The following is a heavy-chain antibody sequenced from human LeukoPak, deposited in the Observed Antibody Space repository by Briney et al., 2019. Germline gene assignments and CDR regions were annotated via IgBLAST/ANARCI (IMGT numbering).Heavy chain of an antibody. V-gene: IGHV1-69*05. CDR2: IIPIFGTA. CDR1: GGTFSSYA. J-gene: IGHJ4*02. D-gene: IGHD3-22*01. Sequence: SVKVSCKASGGTFSSYAISWVRQAPGQGLEWMGGIIPIFGTANYAQKFQGRVTITTDESTSTAYMELSSLRSEATAVYYCASWYYYDSSGSRYYFDYWGQGTLVTVSS. CDR3: ASWYYYDSSGSRYYFDY.